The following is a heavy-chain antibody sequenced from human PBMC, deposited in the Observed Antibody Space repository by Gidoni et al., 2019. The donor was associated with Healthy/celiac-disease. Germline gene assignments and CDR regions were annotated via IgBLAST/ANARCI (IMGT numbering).Heavy chain of an antibody. CDR3: ARGGFSLDY. CDR2: IYYSGST. CDR1: GGSISSYY. J-gene: IGHJ4*02. V-gene: IGHV4-59*01. Sequence: QVQLQESGPGLVKPSETLSLPCPVSGGSISSYYWSWIRQPPGKGLEWIGYIYYSGSTNYNPSLKSRVTISVDTSKNQFSLKLSSVTAADTAVYYCARGGFSLDYWGQGTLVTVSS.